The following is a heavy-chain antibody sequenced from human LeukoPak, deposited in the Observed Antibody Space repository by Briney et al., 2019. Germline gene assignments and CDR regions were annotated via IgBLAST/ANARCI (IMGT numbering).Heavy chain of an antibody. J-gene: IGHJ5*02. V-gene: IGHV4-34*01. CDR2: INDSGST. Sequence: SETLSLTCAVYGGSFSGYYWSWIRQPPGKGREWIGEINDSGSTNYNPSLKSRVTISVGTSKNQFSLKLSSVTAADTAVYYCARGLVLGYCSSTSCYLVFDPWGQGTLVTVSS. D-gene: IGHD2-2*01. CDR1: GGSFSGYY. CDR3: ARGLVLGYCSSTSCYLVFDP.